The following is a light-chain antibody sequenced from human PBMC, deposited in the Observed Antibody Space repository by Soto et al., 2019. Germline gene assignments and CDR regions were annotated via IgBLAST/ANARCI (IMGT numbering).Light chain of an antibody. CDR3: SSYTSSSWV. CDR2: DVS. CDR1: SSDVGGYNY. V-gene: IGLV2-14*01. Sequence: QSVLTQPASVSGSPGQSITISCTGTSSDVGGYNYVSWYQQHPGKAPKLMIYDVSNWPSGVSNRFSGSKSGNTASLTISGLQAEDEADYYCSSYTSSSWVFGGGTKLTVL. J-gene: IGLJ3*02.